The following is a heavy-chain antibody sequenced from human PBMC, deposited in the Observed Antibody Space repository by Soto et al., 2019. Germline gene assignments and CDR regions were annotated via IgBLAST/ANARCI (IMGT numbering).Heavy chain of an antibody. CDR3: ARDDADMATPAIDY. CDR1: GYTFTSYG. Sequence: ASVKVSCKASGYTFTSYGISWVRQAPGQGLEWMGWISAYNGNTNYAQKLQGRVTMTTDTSTSTAYMELRSLRSDDTAVYYCARDDADMATPAIDYWGQGPLVTVSS. V-gene: IGHV1-18*01. J-gene: IGHJ4*02. D-gene: IGHD5-18*01. CDR2: ISAYNGNT.